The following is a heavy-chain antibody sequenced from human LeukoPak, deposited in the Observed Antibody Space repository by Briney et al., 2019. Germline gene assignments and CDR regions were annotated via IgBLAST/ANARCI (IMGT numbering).Heavy chain of an antibody. CDR3: ARDDILTGYPTPFDY. CDR1: GFTVSSNS. V-gene: IGHV3-48*04. J-gene: IGHJ4*02. CDR2: ISSSGSTI. Sequence: GGSLRLSCTVSGFTVSSNSMNWVRQAPGKGLEWVSYISSSGSTIYYADSVKGRFTISRDNAKNSLYLQMNSLRAEDTAVCYCARDDILTGYPTPFDYWGQGTLVTVSS. D-gene: IGHD3-9*01.